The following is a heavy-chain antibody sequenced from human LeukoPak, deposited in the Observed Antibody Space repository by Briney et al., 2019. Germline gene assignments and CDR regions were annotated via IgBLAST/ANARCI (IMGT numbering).Heavy chain of an antibody. D-gene: IGHD3-3*01. Sequence: APVKVSCKASGYTFTGYYIHWVRQAPGQGPEWVGWINPKGGGTNSAQKFQGRVTLTRDTSISTAYMELSRLTSGDTAVYYCVRSASNAFDVWGQGTMVTVSS. CDR1: GYTFTGYY. CDR2: INPKGGGT. CDR3: VRSASNAFDV. J-gene: IGHJ3*01. V-gene: IGHV1-2*02.